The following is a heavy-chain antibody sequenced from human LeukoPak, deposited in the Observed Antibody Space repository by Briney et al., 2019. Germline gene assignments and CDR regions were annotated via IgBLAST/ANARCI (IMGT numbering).Heavy chain of an antibody. CDR3: TRETYYYDSSGYYPYMDV. J-gene: IGHJ6*03. Sequence: PSETLSLTCTVSGGSISSYYWSWIRQPPGKGLEWIGYIYYSGSTNYNPSLKSRVTISVETSKNPFSLKLSSVTAADTAVYYCTRETYYYDSSGYYPYMDVWGKGTTVTVTS. D-gene: IGHD3-22*01. CDR1: GGSISSYY. CDR2: IYYSGST. V-gene: IGHV4-59*01.